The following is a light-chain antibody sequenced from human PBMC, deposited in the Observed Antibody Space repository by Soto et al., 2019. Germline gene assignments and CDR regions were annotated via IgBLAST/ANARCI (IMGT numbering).Light chain of an antibody. CDR3: QQYNAYPWT. CDR2: KAS. Sequence: DIQMTQSPSTLSGSVGDRVTITCLASQTISSWLAWYQQKPGKAPKLLIYKASTLKSGVPSRFSGSGSGTEFSLTISSLQPEDFATYYCQQYNAYPWTFGQGTKVDIK. V-gene: IGKV1-5*03. CDR1: QTISSW. J-gene: IGKJ1*01.